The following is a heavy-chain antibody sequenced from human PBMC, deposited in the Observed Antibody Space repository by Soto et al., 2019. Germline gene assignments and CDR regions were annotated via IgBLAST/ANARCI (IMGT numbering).Heavy chain of an antibody. CDR1: GFTFSSNA. Sequence: PGGSLRLSCSASGFTFSSNAMHWVRQAPGKGLEYVSAISSNGGSTYYADSVKGRFTIYRDNSKNTMYLKMSSQRPEETTVYYYLKGGGYCSGGSCYSNYYYGMDVWGQGTTVTVSS. J-gene: IGHJ6*02. CDR2: ISSNGGST. V-gene: IGHV3-64D*06. CDR3: LKGGGYCSGGSCYSNYYYGMDV. D-gene: IGHD2-15*01.